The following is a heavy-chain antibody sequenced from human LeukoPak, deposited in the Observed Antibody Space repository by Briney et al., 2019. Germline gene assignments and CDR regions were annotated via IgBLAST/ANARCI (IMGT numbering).Heavy chain of an antibody. CDR1: GFTFTTHW. V-gene: IGHV3-74*01. Sequence: GGSLRLSCGASGFTFTTHWIHWVRQAPGKGLVWVSRIKPDGSDTNYADSVKGRFTISRDNAKDTVYLQMNSLRAEDTAVYYCARGKYGGYFIDYWGQGTLVTVSS. J-gene: IGHJ4*02. CDR2: IKPDGSDT. CDR3: ARGKYGGYFIDY. D-gene: IGHD5-12*01.